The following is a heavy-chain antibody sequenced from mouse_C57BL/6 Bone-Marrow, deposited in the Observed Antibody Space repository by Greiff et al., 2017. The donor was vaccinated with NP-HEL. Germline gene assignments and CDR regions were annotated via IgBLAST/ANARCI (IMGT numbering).Heavy chain of an antibody. V-gene: IGHV1-52*01. D-gene: IGHD1-1*01. CDR1: GYTFTSYW. J-gene: IGHJ3*01. CDR2: IDPSDSET. CDR3: ARGITGSWFAY. Sequence: QVQLQQPGAELVRPGSSVKLSCKASGYTFTSYWMHWVKQRPIQGLEWIGNIDPSDSETHYNQKFKDKATLTVDKSSSTAYMQLSSLTSEDSAVYYCARGITGSWFAYWGQGTLVTVSA.